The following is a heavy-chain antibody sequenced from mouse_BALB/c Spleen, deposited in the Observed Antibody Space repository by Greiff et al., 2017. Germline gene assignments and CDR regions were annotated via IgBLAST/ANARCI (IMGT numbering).Heavy chain of an antibody. Sequence: QVQLQQSGAELVRPGSSVKISCTASGYAFSSYWMNWVKQRPGQGLEWIGQIYPGDGDTNYNGKFKGIATLTADKSSSTAYMQLSSLTSEDSAVYFGARGDYYAMDYWGQGTGVTVAS. D-gene: IGHD3-3*01. CDR1: GYAFSSYW. V-gene: IGHV1-80*01. CDR2: IYPGDGDT. J-gene: IGHJ4*01. CDR3: ARGDYYAMDY.